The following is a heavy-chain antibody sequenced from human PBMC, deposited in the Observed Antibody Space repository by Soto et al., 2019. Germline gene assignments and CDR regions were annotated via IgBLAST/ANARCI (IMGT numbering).Heavy chain of an antibody. CDR2: IIPIFGTA. CDR1: GGTFSSYA. D-gene: IGHD2-2*01. V-gene: IGHV1-69*01. CDR3: ASGLGYCSSTSCFTFDY. Sequence: QVQLVQSGAEVKKPGSSVKVSCKASGGTFSSYAISWVRQAPGQGLEWMGVIIPIFGTANYAQKFQGRVTITADESTSTAYMELSSLRSEDTAVYYCASGLGYCSSTSCFTFDYWGQGTLVTVSS. J-gene: IGHJ4*02.